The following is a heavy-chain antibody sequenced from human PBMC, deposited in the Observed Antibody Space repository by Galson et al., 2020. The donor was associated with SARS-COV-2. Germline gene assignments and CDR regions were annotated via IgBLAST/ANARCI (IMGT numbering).Heavy chain of an antibody. J-gene: IGHJ4*02. Sequence: GGSLRLSCAASGFTFSSYAMSWVRQAPGKGLEWVSAISGSGGSTYYADSVKGRFTISRDNSKNTLYLQMNSLRAEDTAVYYCAKAERITMIVVVTLFDYWGQGTLVTVSS. CDR2: ISGSGGST. D-gene: IGHD3-22*01. CDR1: GFTFSSYA. V-gene: IGHV3-23*01. CDR3: AKAERITMIVVVTLFDY.